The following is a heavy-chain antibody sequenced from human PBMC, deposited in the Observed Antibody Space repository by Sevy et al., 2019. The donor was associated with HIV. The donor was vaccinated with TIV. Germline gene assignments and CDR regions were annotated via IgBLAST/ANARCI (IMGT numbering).Heavy chain of an antibody. CDR3: AHETFGRFES. Sequence: GGSLRLSCAASGFTFSANWMNWVRQAPGKGLEWVANLKGDGSDKHYGDSVAGRFTISRDNAKNLLFLQMNSLRVEDTAVYYCAHETFGRFESWGQGTLVTVSS. V-gene: IGHV3-7*01. D-gene: IGHD3-16*01. CDR1: GFTFSANW. CDR2: LKGDGSDK. J-gene: IGHJ4*02.